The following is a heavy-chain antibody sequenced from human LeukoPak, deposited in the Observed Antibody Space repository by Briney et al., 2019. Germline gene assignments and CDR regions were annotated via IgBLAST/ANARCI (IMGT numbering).Heavy chain of an antibody. CDR3: ARDRGDYFDY. CDR2: IIPDFGTT. D-gene: IGHD3-10*01. CDR1: GGTFSSFT. J-gene: IGHJ4*02. V-gene: IGHV1-69*13. Sequence: SVRVSCKASGGTFSSFTISWMRQAAGQGLEWMGGIIPDFGTTYNGQKFQGRLTVTADESTDTAYMNLRGLTSEDTAVYYCARDRGDYFDYWGQGTPVTVSS.